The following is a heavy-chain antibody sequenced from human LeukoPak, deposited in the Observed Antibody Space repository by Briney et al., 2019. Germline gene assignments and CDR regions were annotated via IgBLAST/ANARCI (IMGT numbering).Heavy chain of an antibody. D-gene: IGHD1-26*01. CDR3: ATIGDRRSGELYRIDY. J-gene: IGHJ4*02. CDR2: VSYEGGNK. V-gene: IGHV3-30-3*01. CDR1: GFTFSNYA. Sequence: GGSLRLSCAASGFTFSNYAMHWVRQAPGKGLERVAVVSYEGGNKYYADSVKGRFTISRDNSKNTLYLQMNSLRAEDAAVYYCATIGDRRSGELYRIDYWGQGTLVTVSS.